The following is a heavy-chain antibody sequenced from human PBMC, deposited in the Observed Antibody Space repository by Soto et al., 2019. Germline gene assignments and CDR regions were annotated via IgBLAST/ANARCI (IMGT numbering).Heavy chain of an antibody. J-gene: IGHJ4*01. CDR1: GFNFRTYG. Sequence: GGSLRLSCVASGFNFRTYGMHWVLQAPGKGLEWVANIFYDGISKYYADAVRGRFSVTRDNSKNTLDLQMTSLKEEDTAVYYCARDRQHWLPPPLDLWDQANLVTDYS. CDR2: IFYDGISK. V-gene: IGHV3-30*03. CDR3: ARDRQHWLPPPLDL. D-gene: IGHD6-19*01.